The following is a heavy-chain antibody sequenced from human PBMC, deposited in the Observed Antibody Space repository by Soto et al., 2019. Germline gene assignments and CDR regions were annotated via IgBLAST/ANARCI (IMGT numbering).Heavy chain of an antibody. CDR2: IIPIFGTA. CDR1: GGSFSVYA. CDR3: ARDRVPLSSGWSIFDY. V-gene: IGHV1-69*13. J-gene: IGHJ4*02. Sequence: GASVTVSSTASGGSFSVYAISWVRQDPGQGLEWMGGIIPIFGTANYAQKFQGRVTITADESTSTAYMELSSLRSEDTAVYYCARDRVPLSSGWSIFDYWGQGTLVTVSS. D-gene: IGHD6-13*01.